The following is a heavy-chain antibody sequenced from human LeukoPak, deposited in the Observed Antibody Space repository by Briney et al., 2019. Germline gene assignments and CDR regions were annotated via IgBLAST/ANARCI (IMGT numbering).Heavy chain of an antibody. J-gene: IGHJ5*01. CDR3: GTSRAAAGTGWFDP. V-gene: IGHV4-59*08. D-gene: IGHD6-13*01. Sequence: PSETLSLTCTVAGGSIGRYCWSWVRQPPGEGLGWIWYIYYGVSTNYKPSLKSRFTISVETSRKRFSLKRSSVTAADTAGYYCGTSRAAAGTGWFDPWGQGTLVTVSS. CDR2: IYYGVST. CDR1: GGSIGRYC.